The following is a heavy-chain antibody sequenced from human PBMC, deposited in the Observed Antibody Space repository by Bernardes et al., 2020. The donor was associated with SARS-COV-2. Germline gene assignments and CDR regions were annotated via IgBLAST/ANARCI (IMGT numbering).Heavy chain of an antibody. Sequence: SETLSLTCTVSGGSISSSNYYWGWLRQSPGKGLEWIGSIYSSGTSYYNPSLQSRVRESVDTSKNQFSLTLSFVTAADTAVYYCAGSSCGIDCYIGGLRSWDYGMDVWGQGTTVTVSS. J-gene: IGHJ6*02. D-gene: IGHD2-21*02. V-gene: IGHV4-39*01. CDR2: IYSSGTS. CDR1: GGSISSSNYY. CDR3: AGSSCGIDCYIGGLRSWDYGMDV.